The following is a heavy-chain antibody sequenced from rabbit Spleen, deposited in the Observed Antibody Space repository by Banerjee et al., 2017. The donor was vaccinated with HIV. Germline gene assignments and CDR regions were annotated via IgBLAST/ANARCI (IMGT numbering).Heavy chain of an antibody. CDR1: GFDFSSVYD. Sequence: QSLEESGGDLVKPGASLTLTCTASGFDFSSVYDMCWVRQAPGKGLEWIAGMDTGSSNTYYASWAKGRFTISKTSSTTVTLQMTSLTAADTATYWCARAANNIGYCAGLWGQGTLVTVS. CDR3: ARAANNIGYCAGL. J-gene: IGHJ3*01. D-gene: IGHD1-1*01. CDR2: MDTGSSNT. V-gene: IGHV1S40*01.